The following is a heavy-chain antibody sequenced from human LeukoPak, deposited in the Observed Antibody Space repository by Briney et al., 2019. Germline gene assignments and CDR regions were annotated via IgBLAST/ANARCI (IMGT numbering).Heavy chain of an antibody. CDR2: IYYSGST. CDR1: GGSISSYY. D-gene: IGHD6-19*01. V-gene: IGHV4-59*08. CDR3: ARLASSGWYFDF. J-gene: IGHJ4*02. Sequence: SETLSLTCTVSGGSISSYYWSWIRQSPGKGLEWIGYIYYSGSTNYNPSVRSRVTISVDMSKNQFSLKLSSVTAADTAVYYCARLASSGWYFDFWGQGTLVTVSS.